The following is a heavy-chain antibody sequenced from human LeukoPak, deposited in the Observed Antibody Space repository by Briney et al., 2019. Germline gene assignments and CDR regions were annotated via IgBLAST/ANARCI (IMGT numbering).Heavy chain of an antibody. V-gene: IGHV1-8*01. CDR2: MNPNSGNT. Sequence: GASVKVSCKASGYTFTSYGINWVRQATGQGLEWMGWMNPNSGNTGYAQKFQGRVTMTRNTSISTAYMELSSLRSEDTAVYYCARVSSSWYSWFDPWGQGTLVTVSS. CDR1: GYTFTSYG. J-gene: IGHJ5*02. CDR3: ARVSSSWYSWFDP. D-gene: IGHD6-13*01.